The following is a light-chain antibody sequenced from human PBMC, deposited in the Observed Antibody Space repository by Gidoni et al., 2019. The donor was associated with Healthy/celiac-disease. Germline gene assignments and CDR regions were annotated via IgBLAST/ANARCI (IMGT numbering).Light chain of an antibody. Sequence: SSELTQDPAVSVALGPTVRITCQGDSLRSYYASWYQQKPGQAPVLVIYGKNNRPSGIPDRFSGSSSGNTDSLTITGAQAEDEADYYCNSRDSSGNHLVFGGGTKLTVL. J-gene: IGLJ3*02. V-gene: IGLV3-19*01. CDR1: SLRSYY. CDR3: NSRDSSGNHLV. CDR2: GKN.